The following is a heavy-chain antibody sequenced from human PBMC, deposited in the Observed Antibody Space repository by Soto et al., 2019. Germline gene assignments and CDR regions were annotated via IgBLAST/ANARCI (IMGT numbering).Heavy chain of an antibody. CDR2: IYQSGST. Sequence: SETLSLTCTVSGGSISSGAYSWTWIRQSPGKGLEWLGFIYQSGSTYYSPSLKSRVSISIDKSKNQFSLKLMSLSAADTAVYYCGRLEGLATISYYFDYWGQGALVTVSS. CDR1: GGSISSGAYS. D-gene: IGHD3-9*01. V-gene: IGHV4-30-2*06. J-gene: IGHJ4*02. CDR3: GRLEGLATISYYFDY.